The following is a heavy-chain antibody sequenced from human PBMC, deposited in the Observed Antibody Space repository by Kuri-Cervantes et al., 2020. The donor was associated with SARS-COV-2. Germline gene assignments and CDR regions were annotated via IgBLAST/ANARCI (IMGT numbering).Heavy chain of an antibody. CDR2: ISYDGSNK. Sequence: LSLTCAASGFTFSSYAMHWVRQAPGEGLEWVAVISYDGSNKYYADSVKGRFTISRDNSKNTLYLQMNSLRAEDTAVSYCARGLRGSGSYSPAHYGMDVWGQGTMVTVSS. CDR3: ARGLRGSGSYSPAHYGMDV. V-gene: IGHV3-30-3*01. D-gene: IGHD3-10*01. J-gene: IGHJ6*02. CDR1: GFTFSSYA.